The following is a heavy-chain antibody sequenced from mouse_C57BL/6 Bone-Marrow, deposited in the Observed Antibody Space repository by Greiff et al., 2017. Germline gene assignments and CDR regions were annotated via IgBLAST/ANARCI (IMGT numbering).Heavy chain of an antibody. D-gene: IGHD1-1*01. CDR1: GYTFTSYW. CDR2: INPSSGYT. V-gene: IGHV1-7*01. J-gene: IGHJ2*01. Sequence: VQLQQSGAELAKPGASVKLSCKASGYTFTSYWMHWVKQRPGQGLEWIGYINPSSGYTKYNQKFKDKATLTADKSSSTAYMQLSSLTYEDSAVYCCAKHYFGSSYYYWCQGNALTVSA. CDR3: AKHYFGSSYYY.